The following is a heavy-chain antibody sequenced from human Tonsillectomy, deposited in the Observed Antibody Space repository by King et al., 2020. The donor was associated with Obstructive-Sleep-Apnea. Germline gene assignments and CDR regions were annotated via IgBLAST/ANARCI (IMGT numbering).Heavy chain of an antibody. D-gene: IGHD6-19*01. J-gene: IGHJ4*02. CDR1: GFTFDDYA. V-gene: IGHV3-9*01. Sequence: VQLVESGGGLVQPGRSLRVSCAASGFTFDDYAMHWVRQAPGKGLEWVSGVSWNSGKIGYADSVKGRFTISRDNAKNSLFLQMNSLRPEDTALYYCAKDMSSGWYGPLDHWGQGTLVTVSS. CDR3: AKDMSSGWYGPLDH. CDR2: VSWNSGKI.